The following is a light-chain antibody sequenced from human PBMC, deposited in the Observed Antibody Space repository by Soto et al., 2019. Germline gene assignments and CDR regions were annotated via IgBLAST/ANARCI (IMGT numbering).Light chain of an antibody. CDR1: NSDVGTFYF. J-gene: IGLJ1*01. CDR3: CSYAGSYTYV. CDR2: DVT. Sequence: QSALTQPRSVSGSPGQSVTISCTGTNSDVGTFYFVSWYQQYPDKGPKLIIYDVTERPSGVPDRFAGSKSGNTASLTISGLQAEDEADYYCCSYAGSYTYVFGRGTKLTVL. V-gene: IGLV2-11*01.